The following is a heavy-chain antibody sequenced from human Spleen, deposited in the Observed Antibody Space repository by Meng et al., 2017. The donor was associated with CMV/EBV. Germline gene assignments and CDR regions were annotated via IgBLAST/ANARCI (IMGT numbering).Heavy chain of an antibody. J-gene: IGHJ6*02. V-gene: IGHV3-30-3*01. D-gene: IGHD5-18*01. CDR1: GFSFTIYA. CDR3: ARAETAMVRPPNLCGMDV. Sequence: GGSLRLSCAASGFSFTIYAMTWVRQAPGKGLEWVAVISSDGSNKYYADSVKGRFTISRDNSKNTLYLQMNSLRPEDTAVFYCARAETAMVRPPNLCGMDVWGQGTTVTVSS. CDR2: ISSDGSNK.